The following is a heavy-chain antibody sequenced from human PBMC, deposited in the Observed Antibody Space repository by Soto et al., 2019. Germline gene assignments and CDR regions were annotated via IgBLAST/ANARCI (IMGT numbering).Heavy chain of an antibody. CDR3: ARDWEVVVAASDAFDI. J-gene: IGHJ3*02. D-gene: IGHD2-15*01. V-gene: IGHV3-7*01. CDR1: GFTFSSYW. Sequence: GESLKISCAASGFTFSSYWMSWVRQAPGKGLEWVANIKQDGSEKYYVDSVKGRFTISRDNAKNSLYLQMNSLRAEDTAVYYCARDWEVVVAASDAFDIWGQGTMVTVSS. CDR2: IKQDGSEK.